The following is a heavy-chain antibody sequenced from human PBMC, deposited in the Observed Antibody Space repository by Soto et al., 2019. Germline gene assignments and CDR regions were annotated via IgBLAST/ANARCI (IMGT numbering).Heavy chain of an antibody. CDR1: GFTFSSYA. V-gene: IGHV3-23*01. Sequence: GGSLRLSCAASGFTFSSYAMSWVRQAPGKGLEWVSAISGSGGSTYYADSVKGRFTISRDNSKNTLYLQMNSLRAEDTAVYYCARTPGYSSSWDFDYWGQGTLVTVSS. J-gene: IGHJ4*02. D-gene: IGHD6-13*01. CDR3: ARTPGYSSSWDFDY. CDR2: ISGSGGST.